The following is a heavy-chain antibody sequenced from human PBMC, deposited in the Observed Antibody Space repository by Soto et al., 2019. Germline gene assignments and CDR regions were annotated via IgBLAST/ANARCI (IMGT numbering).Heavy chain of an antibody. CDR3: ARGGGTMVRGVIDY. V-gene: IGHV4-30-4*01. Sequence: QVQLQESGPGLVKPSQTLSLTCTVSGGSISSGDYYWSWIRQPPGKGLEWIGYIYYSGSTYYNPSLKSRVTISVDTSKNQFPRKLSSVTAADTAVYYWARGGGTMVRGVIDYWGQGTLVTVSS. D-gene: IGHD3-10*01. J-gene: IGHJ4*02. CDR1: GGSISSGDYY. CDR2: IYYSGST.